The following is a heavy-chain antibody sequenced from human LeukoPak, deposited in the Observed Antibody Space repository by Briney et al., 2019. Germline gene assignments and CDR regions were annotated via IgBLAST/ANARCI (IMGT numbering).Heavy chain of an antibody. CDR2: IYPSGTT. Sequence: SETLSLTCTVSGYSISSGYYWGWIRQPPGKGLEWIGNIYPSGTTYYNPSLKTRVTISVDTSKNQFSLKLSSVTAADTAVYYCAFDSSGYLAWGQGTLVTVSS. V-gene: IGHV4-38-2*02. D-gene: IGHD3-22*01. CDR3: AFDSSGYLA. J-gene: IGHJ5*02. CDR1: GYSISSGYY.